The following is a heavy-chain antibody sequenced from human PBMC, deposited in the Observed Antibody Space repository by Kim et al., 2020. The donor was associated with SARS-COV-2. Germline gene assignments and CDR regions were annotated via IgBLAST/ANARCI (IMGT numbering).Heavy chain of an antibody. V-gene: IGHV4-59*13. CDR1: GGSISSYY. D-gene: IGHD3-10*01. J-gene: IGHJ4*02. CDR2: IYYSGST. CDR3: AREAIDAITMFRHFDY. Sequence: SETLSLTCTVSGGSISSYYWSWIRQPLGKGLEWIGYIYYSGSTNYNPSLKSRVTISVDTSKNKFSLKLSSVTAGDTAVYYCAREAIDAITMFRHFDYWGQRNLGTVSS.